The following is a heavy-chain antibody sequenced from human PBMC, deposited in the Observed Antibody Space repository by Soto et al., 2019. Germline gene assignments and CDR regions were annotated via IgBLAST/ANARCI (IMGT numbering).Heavy chain of an antibody. V-gene: IGHV4-59*01. CDR3: ARDLAYYDFWSGYFNWFDP. CDR1: GGSISRYY. Sequence: QVQLQESGPGLVKPSETLSLTCTVSGGSISRYYWSWIRQPPGKGLEWIGYIYYSGSTNYNPSLKSRVTISVDTSKNQFSLKLSSVTAADTAVYYCARDLAYYDFWSGYFNWFDPWGQGTLVTVSS. D-gene: IGHD3-3*01. J-gene: IGHJ5*02. CDR2: IYYSGST.